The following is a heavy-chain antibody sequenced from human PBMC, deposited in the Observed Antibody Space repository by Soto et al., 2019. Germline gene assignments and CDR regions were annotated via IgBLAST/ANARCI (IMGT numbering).Heavy chain of an antibody. CDR2: IYYSGST. V-gene: IGHV4-30-4*01. J-gene: IGHJ4*02. CDR1: GGSISSGDYY. CDR3: AARYGDYGPYFDY. D-gene: IGHD4-17*01. Sequence: SETLSLTCTVSGGSISSGDYYWSWIRQPPGKGLEWIGYIYYSGSTYYNPSLKSRVTISVDTSKNQFSLKLSSVTAADTAVYYCAARYGDYGPYFDYWGQGTLVTVSS.